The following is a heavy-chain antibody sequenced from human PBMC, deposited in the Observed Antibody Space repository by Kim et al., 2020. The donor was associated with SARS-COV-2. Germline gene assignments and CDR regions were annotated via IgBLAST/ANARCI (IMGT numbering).Heavy chain of an antibody. J-gene: IGHJ6*03. V-gene: IGHV7-4-1*02. D-gene: IGHD1-1*01. CDR3: ARTGLKGDSYMDV. Sequence: THAQGFAGRFVFSLDTSVSTAYLQISSLQAEDTAVYYCARTGLKGDSYMDVWGKGTTVTVSS.